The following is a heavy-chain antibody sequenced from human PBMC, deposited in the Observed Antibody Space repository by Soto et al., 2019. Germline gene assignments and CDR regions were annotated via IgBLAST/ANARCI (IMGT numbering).Heavy chain of an antibody. Sequence: QVQLVQSGAEVKKPGASVKVSCKVSGYTLTELSMHWVRQAPGKRLEWMGGFDPEDGETIYEQKFQGRVTMVEDTSTDTAYMEVSSLRSEDTAVYYCATSFYGSGSPYYWGQVNLVTVSS. CDR2: FDPEDGET. V-gene: IGHV1-24*01. D-gene: IGHD3-10*01. CDR1: GYTLTELS. CDR3: ATSFYGSGSPYY. J-gene: IGHJ4*02.